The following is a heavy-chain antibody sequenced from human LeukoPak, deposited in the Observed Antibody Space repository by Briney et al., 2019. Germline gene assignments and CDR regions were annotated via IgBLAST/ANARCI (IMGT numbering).Heavy chain of an antibody. CDR3: VRDRGTYRPIDY. Sequence: GGSLRLSCAASGFTFSSYWMSWVRQAPGKGLEWVANIKQDGNEKYYVDSVKGRFTISRDNAKNSLYLQMNSLRAEDTAIYYCVRDRGTYRPIDYWGQGTLVTVSS. CDR2: IKQDGNEK. V-gene: IGHV3-7*03. D-gene: IGHD1-26*01. J-gene: IGHJ4*02. CDR1: GFTFSSYW.